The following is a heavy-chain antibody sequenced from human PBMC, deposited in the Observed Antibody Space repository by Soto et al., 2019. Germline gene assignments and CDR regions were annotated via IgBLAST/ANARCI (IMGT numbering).Heavy chain of an antibody. CDR2: INAGNGNT. V-gene: IGHV1-3*01. J-gene: IGHJ4*02. D-gene: IGHD6-13*01. CDR1: GYTFTSYA. Sequence: GASVKVSCKASGYTFTSYAMHWVRQAPGQRLEWMGWINAGNGNTKYSQKFQGRVTITRDTSASTAYMELSSLRSEDTAVYYCARVASKGSSSWYGSGAYYFDYWGQGTLVTVSS. CDR3: ARVASKGSSSWYGSGAYYFDY.